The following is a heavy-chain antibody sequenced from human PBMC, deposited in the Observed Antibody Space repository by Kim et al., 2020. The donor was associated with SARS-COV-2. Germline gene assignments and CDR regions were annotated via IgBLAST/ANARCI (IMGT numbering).Heavy chain of an antibody. J-gene: IGHJ4*02. V-gene: IGHV3-23*01. CDR2: T. D-gene: IGHD3-10*01. CDR3: AKSLSLWPIDY. Sequence: TYYADSVGGHFTISRDNSRNTLYLQMNGLRAEDTAVYYCAKSLSLWPIDYWGQGTLVTVSS.